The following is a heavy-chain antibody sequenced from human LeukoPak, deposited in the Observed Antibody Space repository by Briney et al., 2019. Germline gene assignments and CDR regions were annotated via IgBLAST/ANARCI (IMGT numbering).Heavy chain of an antibody. V-gene: IGHV4-31*03. CDR3: ARAEMCSSTSCRGGNWFDP. D-gene: IGHD2-2*01. CDR1: GGSISSGGYY. Sequence: SETLSLTCTVSGGSISSGGYYWSWIRQHPGKGLEWIGYIYYSGSAYYNPSLKSRVTISVDTSKNQFSLKLSSVTAADTAVYYCARAEMCSSTSCRGGNWFDPWGQGTLVTVSS. J-gene: IGHJ5*02. CDR2: IYYSGSA.